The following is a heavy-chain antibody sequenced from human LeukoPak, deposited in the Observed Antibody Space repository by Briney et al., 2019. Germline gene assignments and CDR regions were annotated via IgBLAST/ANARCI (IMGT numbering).Heavy chain of an antibody. Sequence: SVKVSCKASGGTFSSYAISWLRQAPGQGLEWMGRIIPILGIANYAQKFQGRVTITADKSTSTAYMELSSLRSEDTAVNYRARDSELYTTTVTTGPLDYWGQGTLVTVSS. V-gene: IGHV1-69*04. D-gene: IGHD4-17*01. CDR3: ARDSELYTTTVTTGPLDY. J-gene: IGHJ4*02. CDR2: IIPILGIA. CDR1: GGTFSSYA.